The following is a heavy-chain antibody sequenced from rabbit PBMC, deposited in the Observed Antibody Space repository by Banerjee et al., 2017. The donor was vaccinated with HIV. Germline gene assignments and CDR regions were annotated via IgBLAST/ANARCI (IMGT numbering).Heavy chain of an antibody. J-gene: IGHJ4*01. V-gene: IGHV1S45*01. CDR3: ARALAGSFVANNFHYFNL. Sequence: QEQLEESGGDLVKPGASLTLTCAASGFSFSSDYHTCWVRQAPGKGLELIACIYTSSGSTYYASWAKGRFTISQTSSTTVTLQMTSLTAADTATYTCARALAGSFVANNFHYFNLWGQGTLVTVS. CDR1: GFSFSSDYH. CDR2: IYTSSGST. D-gene: IGHD4-2*01.